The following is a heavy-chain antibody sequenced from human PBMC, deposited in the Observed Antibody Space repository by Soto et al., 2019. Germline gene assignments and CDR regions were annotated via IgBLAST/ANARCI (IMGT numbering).Heavy chain of an antibody. CDR1: GGSISSGGYY. D-gene: IGHD3-3*01. V-gene: IGHV4-31*03. J-gene: IGHJ5*02. CDR3: ARGRHTIKRQIWFDP. Sequence: SETLSLTCTVSGGSISSGGYYWSWIRQHPGKGLEWIGYIYYSGSTYYNPSLKSRVTISVDTSKNQFSLKLSSVTAADTAVYYCARGRHTIKRQIWFDPWGQGTLVTVSS. CDR2: IYYSGST.